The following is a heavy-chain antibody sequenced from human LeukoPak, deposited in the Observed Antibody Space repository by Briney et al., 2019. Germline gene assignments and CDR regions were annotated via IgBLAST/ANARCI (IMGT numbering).Heavy chain of an antibody. CDR3: SRDCFGNGSN. Sequence: GGSLRLSCAASGLTLSNYWMDWVRKAPGKGLEWVANIKQDGSEKNYVDSVKGRFIISRDNAKNSLYLQMNTLRADDTAGHYCSRDCFGNGSNWGQGTLVTVSS. J-gene: IGHJ4*02. CDR1: GLTLSNYW. CDR2: IKQDGSEK. D-gene: IGHD1-1*01. V-gene: IGHV3-7*03.